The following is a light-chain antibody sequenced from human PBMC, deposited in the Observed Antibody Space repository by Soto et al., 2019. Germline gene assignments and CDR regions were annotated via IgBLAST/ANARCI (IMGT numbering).Light chain of an antibody. J-gene: IGKJ2*01. Sequence: EFVLTPSPGTLSLSPGERATLSCRASQSVSSSYLAWYQQKPGQAPRLLFYGASSRATGIPDRFSGSGSGTDFTLTISRLEPEDFAVYYCQHYGSSTMYTFGQGTKLEIK. CDR2: GAS. V-gene: IGKV3-20*01. CDR1: QSVSSSY. CDR3: QHYGSSTMYT.